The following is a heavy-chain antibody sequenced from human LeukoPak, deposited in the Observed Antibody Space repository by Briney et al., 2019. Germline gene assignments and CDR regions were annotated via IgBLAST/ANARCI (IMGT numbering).Heavy chain of an antibody. CDR2: IKSKTDGGTT. CDR3: TTEYDYSNYFYYYYYMDV. CDR1: GFTFSSYG. D-gene: IGHD4-11*01. J-gene: IGHJ6*03. V-gene: IGHV3-15*01. Sequence: WGSLRLSCAASGFTFSSYGMHWVRQAPGKGLEWVGRIKSKTDGGTTDYAAPVKGRFTISRDDSKNTLYLQMNSLKTEDTAVYYCTTEYDYSNYFYYYYYMDVWGKGTTVTVSS.